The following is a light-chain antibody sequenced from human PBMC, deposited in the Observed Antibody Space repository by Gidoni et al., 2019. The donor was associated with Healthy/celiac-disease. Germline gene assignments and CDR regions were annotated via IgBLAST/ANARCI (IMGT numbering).Light chain of an antibody. J-gene: IGKJ2*01. Sequence: EIVLTQSPATLSLSPGERATLSCRASQGVSSYLAWYKQKPGQAPRLLLYDASNRATGIPARFSGSGPGTDFTLTISSREPEEFAVYYCQQRSNWHPNTFGQGTKLEIK. CDR1: QGVSSY. CDR3: QQRSNWHPNT. V-gene: IGKV3D-11*01. CDR2: DAS.